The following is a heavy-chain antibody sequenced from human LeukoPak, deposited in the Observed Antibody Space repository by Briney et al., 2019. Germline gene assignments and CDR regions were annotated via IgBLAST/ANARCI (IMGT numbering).Heavy chain of an antibody. D-gene: IGHD5-18*01. CDR2: IIPIFGTA. CDR3: ARAGYSYGLAYYYYMDV. J-gene: IGHJ6*03. CDR1: GGTFSSYA. V-gene: IGHV1-69*05. Sequence: SVKVSCKASGGTFSSYAISWVRQAPGQGLEWMGGIIPIFGTAYYAQKFQGRVTITTDESTSTAYMELSSLRSEDTAVYYCARAGYSYGLAYYYYMDVWGKGTTVTVSS.